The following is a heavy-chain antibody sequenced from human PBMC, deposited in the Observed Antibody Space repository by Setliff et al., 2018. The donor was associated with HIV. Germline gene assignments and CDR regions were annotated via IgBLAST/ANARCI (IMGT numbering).Heavy chain of an antibody. CDR2: ITPNSGGT. Sequence: ASVKVSCKASGYTLTDFYIHWVRQAPGQGLEWMGWITPNSGGTEYAGKFQGRVTLTRDTSINTAYMEVTRLTSDDTAVYYCAGVPSQFSEWRKDYFEYWGQGSLVTVSS. D-gene: IGHD3-3*01. J-gene: IGHJ4*02. V-gene: IGHV1-2*02. CDR1: GYTLTDFY. CDR3: AGVPSQFSEWRKDYFEY.